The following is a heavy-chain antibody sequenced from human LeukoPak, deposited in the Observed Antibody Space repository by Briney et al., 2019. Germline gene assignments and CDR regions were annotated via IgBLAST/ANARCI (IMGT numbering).Heavy chain of an antibody. J-gene: IGHJ4*02. CDR2: INHSGST. Sequence: SETLSLTCAVYGGSFSGYYWSWIRQPPGKGLEWIGEINHSGSTNYNPSLKSRVTISVDTSKSQFSLKLSSVTAADTAVYYCARLYYYDSSGYYYDYWGQGTLVTVSS. V-gene: IGHV4-34*01. CDR1: GGSFSGYY. D-gene: IGHD3-22*01. CDR3: ARLYYYDSSGYYYDY.